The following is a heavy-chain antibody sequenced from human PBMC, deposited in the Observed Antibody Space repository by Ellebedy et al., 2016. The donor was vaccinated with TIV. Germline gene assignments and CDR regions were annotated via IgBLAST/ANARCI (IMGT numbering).Heavy chain of an antibody. Sequence: SETLSLTXAVSGGSISSGGFSWSWIRQPPGKGLEWIGYIYHSGSTSYNPSLKRRVTISVDTSKKQFSLRLNSVTTADTAVYYCARRTTTYLDSSGLYFDLWGRGTLVTVSS. J-gene: IGHJ2*01. V-gene: IGHV4-30-2*02. CDR1: GGSISSGGFS. D-gene: IGHD6-19*01. CDR2: IYHSGST. CDR3: ARRTTTYLDSSGLYFDL.